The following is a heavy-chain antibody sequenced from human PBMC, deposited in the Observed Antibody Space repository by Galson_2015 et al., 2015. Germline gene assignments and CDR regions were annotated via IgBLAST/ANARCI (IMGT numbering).Heavy chain of an antibody. D-gene: IGHD2-21*02. J-gene: IGHJ4*02. V-gene: IGHV3-23*01. Sequence: SLRLSCAASGFTFSSSAMNWVHQAPGKGLEWVSALSHTGSSIYYADSVKGRFTISRDNSKNTLYLHLNSLRADDTAVYYCAKDRRAVVMSAIDYWGQGTQVTVSS. CDR1: GFTFSSSA. CDR3: AKDRRAVVMSAIDY. CDR2: LSHTGSSI.